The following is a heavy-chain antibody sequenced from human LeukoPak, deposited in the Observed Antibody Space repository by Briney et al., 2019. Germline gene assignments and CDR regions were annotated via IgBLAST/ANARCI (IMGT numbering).Heavy chain of an antibody. CDR3: ARGAPGTSVWFDP. J-gene: IGHJ5*02. Sequence: PGGSLRLSCVDSGLTFSGYWMHWVRQAPGKGLVWVSRINTDGTSINYADSVKGRFTISGDNAKNTLYLQMNSLRVGDTAVYYCARGAPGTSVWFDPWGPGTLVTVSS. CDR1: GLTFSGYW. V-gene: IGHV3-74*01. CDR2: INTDGTSI. D-gene: IGHD6-13*01.